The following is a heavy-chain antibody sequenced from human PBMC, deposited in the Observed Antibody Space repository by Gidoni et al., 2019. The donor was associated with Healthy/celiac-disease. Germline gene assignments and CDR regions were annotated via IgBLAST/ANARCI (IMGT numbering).Heavy chain of an antibody. J-gene: IGHJ6*02. V-gene: IGHV3-9*01. CDR3: AKEGNYYYGMDV. Sequence: EVQLVESGGGLVQLGRSLRLSCAASGFPFDDYAMHWVRQAPGKGLEWVSGISWNSGSIGYADSVKGRFTISRDNAKNSLYLQMNSLRAEDTALYYCAKEGNYYYGMDVWGQGTTVTVSS. CDR2: ISWNSGSI. CDR1: GFPFDDYA.